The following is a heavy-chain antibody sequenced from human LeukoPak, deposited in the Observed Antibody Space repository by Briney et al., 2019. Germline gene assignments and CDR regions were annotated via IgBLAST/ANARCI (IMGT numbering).Heavy chain of an antibody. CDR2: IVVGSGNT. CDR3: AADLPYSNYGPLDF. CDR1: GFTFTTSA. D-gene: IGHD4-11*01. Sequence: GASVKVSCKASGFTFTTSAVHWVRQARGQRLEWIGWIVVGSGNTNYAQKFQERVTITRDMSSSTAYLELSSLSSEDTAVYFCAADLPYSNYGPLDFWGQGTLLTVSS. J-gene: IGHJ4*02. V-gene: IGHV1-58*01.